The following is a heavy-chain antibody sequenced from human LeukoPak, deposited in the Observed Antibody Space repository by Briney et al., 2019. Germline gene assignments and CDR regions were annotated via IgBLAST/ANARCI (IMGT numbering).Heavy chain of an antibody. J-gene: IGHJ3*02. CDR3: ARGPTYYYDSSGQDAFDI. D-gene: IGHD3-22*01. V-gene: IGHV4-34*01. CDR1: GGSFSGYY. CDR2: INHSGST. Sequence: PSETLSLTCAVYGGSFSGYYWSWIRQPPGKGLEWIGEINHSGSTNYNPSLKSRVTISVDTSKNQFSLKLSSVTAADTAVYYCARGPTYYYDSSGQDAFDIWGQGTMVTVSS.